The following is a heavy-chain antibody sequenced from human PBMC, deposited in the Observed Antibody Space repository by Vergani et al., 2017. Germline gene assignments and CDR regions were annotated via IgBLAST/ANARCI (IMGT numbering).Heavy chain of an antibody. CDR1: GFTFSACP. V-gene: IGHV3-23*01. Sequence: EVQLLQSGGGVIQPGGSVRLSCAASGFTFSACPMTWVRQAPGKGLEWVSAISARYPSTYYAESVKGRFTISRDNAQNTLYLQMNSLRVEDTGVYYCARARCIETCYMSNWLDSWGQGTLVTVSS. CDR2: ISARYPST. J-gene: IGHJ4*02. CDR3: ARARCIETCYMSNWLDS. D-gene: IGHD3-9*01.